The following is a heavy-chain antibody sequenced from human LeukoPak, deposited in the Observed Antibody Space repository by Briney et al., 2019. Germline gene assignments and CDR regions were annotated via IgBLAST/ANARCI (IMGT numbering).Heavy chain of an antibody. V-gene: IGHV3-21*01. CDR3: ARDHEAGSGWFYYYYGMDV. D-gene: IGHD6-19*01. J-gene: IGHJ6*02. CDR2: ISSSSSYI. Sequence: PGGSLRLSCAASGFTFGSYSMNWVRQAPGKGLEWVSSISSSSSYIYYADSVKGRFTISRDNAKNSLYLQMNSLRAEDTAVYYCARDHEAGSGWFYYYYGMDVWGQGTTVTVS. CDR1: GFTFGSYS.